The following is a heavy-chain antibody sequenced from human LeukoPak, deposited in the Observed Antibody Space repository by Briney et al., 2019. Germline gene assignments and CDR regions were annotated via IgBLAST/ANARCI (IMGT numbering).Heavy chain of an antibody. D-gene: IGHD1-26*01. CDR2: INPESGGT. CDR1: GYTFTGYY. V-gene: IGHV1-2*02. CDR3: ARLPVIVGAWSPIDY. Sequence: GASVKVSRKASGYTFTGYYMHWVRQAPGQGLEWMGWINPESGGTNYAQKFQGRVTMTRDTSISTAYMELTSLRSDDTAVYYCARLPVIVGAWSPIDYWGQGTRVTVSS. J-gene: IGHJ4*02.